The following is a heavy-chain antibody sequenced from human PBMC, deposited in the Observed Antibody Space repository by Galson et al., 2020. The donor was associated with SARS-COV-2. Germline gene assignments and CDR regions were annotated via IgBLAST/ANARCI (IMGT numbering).Heavy chain of an antibody. Sequence: QLGESLKISCAASGFTFSSYGMHWVRQAPGKGLEWVAVIWYDGSNKYYADSVKGRFTISRDNSKNTLYLQMNSLRAEDTAVYYCAKDRLGYCSSTGCYGGAFDIWGQGTMVTVTS. V-gene: IGHV3-33*06. CDR3: AKDRLGYCSSTGCYGGAFDI. D-gene: IGHD2-2*01. CDR1: GFTFSSYG. J-gene: IGHJ3*02. CDR2: IWYDGSNK.